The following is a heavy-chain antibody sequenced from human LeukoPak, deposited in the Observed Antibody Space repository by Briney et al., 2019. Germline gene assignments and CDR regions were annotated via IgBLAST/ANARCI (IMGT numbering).Heavy chain of an antibody. D-gene: IGHD4-23*01. J-gene: IGHJ4*02. V-gene: IGHV4-59*01. CDR1: GGSITNYY. Sequence: SETLSLTCTVSGGSITNYYSSWIRQPPGKGLEWIGYIFYSGSTHYSPSLKSRLTISGDTSKNQFSLKLTSVTAADTAVYYCARDLYGGNSESYWGQGTLVTVSS. CDR2: IFYSGST. CDR3: ARDLYGGNSESY.